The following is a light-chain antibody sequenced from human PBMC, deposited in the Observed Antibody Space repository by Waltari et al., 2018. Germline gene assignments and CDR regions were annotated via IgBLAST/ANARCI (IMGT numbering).Light chain of an antibody. CDR1: QSVGTN. V-gene: IGKV3-15*01. CDR3: QQYHNWPPWA. Sequence: DIVMTQPPATLSVSPGERATLPCRASQSVGTNLAWYQQSPGQAPRLLLYGASSRATGIPARFSGSGSGTDFTLTINSLQPEDFALYYCQQYHNWPPWAFGQGTKVEIK. CDR2: GAS. J-gene: IGKJ1*01.